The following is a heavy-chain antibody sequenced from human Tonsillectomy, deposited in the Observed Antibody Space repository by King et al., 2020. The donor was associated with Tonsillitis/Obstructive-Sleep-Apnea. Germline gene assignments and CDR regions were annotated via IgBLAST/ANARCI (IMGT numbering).Heavy chain of an antibody. CDR2: TYPGDSDT. CDR3: ARAYYDFWSNYVNAFDI. J-gene: IGHJ3*02. Sequence: QLVQSGAEVKKPGESLKISCKGSGYSFSNYWIGWVRQMPGKGLEWMGITYPGDSDTRYSPSFHGQVTISADKSITTAYLQWSSLKASDTAMYYCARAYYDFWSNYVNAFDIWGQGTMVTVSS. V-gene: IGHV5-51*01. CDR1: GYSFSNYW. D-gene: IGHD3-3*01.